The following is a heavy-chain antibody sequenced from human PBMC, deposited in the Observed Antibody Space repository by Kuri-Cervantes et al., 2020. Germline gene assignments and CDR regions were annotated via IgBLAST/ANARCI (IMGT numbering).Heavy chain of an antibody. Sequence: GGSLRLSCTASGFTFSSYTVHWVRQAPGKGLEWVAVISHDGSNTYYTDSVRGRFTISRDNSKNTLYLQMNSLRVEDTAVYYCARGLMNIGPPVYMDVWGKGTTVTVSS. CDR3: ARGLMNIGPPVYMDV. J-gene: IGHJ6*03. D-gene: IGHD2-8*01. CDR2: ISHDGSNT. CDR1: GFTFSSYT. V-gene: IGHV3-30-3*01.